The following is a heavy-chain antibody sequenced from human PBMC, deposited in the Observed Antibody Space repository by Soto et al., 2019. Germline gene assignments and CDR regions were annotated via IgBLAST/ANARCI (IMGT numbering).Heavy chain of an antibody. J-gene: IGHJ6*02. CDR3: AGGAVLPYLLLDTAMVYGMDV. CDR2: IGTAGDT. CDR1: GFTFSSYD. D-gene: IGHD5-18*01. Sequence: LRLSCAASGFTFSSYDMHWVRQATGKGLEWVSAIGTAGDTYYPGSVKGRFTISRENAKNSLYLQMNSLRAGDTAVYYCAGGAVLPYLLLDTAMVYGMDVWGQGTTVTVSS. V-gene: IGHV3-13*01.